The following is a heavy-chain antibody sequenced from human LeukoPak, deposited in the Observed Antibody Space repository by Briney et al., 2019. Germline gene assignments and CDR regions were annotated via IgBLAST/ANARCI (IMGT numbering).Heavy chain of an antibody. CDR2: MNPNSGNT. CDR1: GYTFTSYD. J-gene: IGHJ4*02. D-gene: IGHD5-18*01. Sequence: ASVKVSCKASGYTFTSYDINWVRQATGQGLEWMGWMNPNSGNTGYAQKFQGRVTMTRNTSISTAYMELSSLRSEDTAVYYCARGGSTAMEFDYWGQGTLVTVSS. CDR3: ARGGSTAMEFDY. V-gene: IGHV1-8*01.